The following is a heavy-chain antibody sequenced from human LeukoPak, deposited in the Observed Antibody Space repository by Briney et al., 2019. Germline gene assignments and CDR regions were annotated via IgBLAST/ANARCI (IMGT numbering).Heavy chain of an antibody. J-gene: IGHJ3*02. CDR2: INHSGST. D-gene: IGHD2-21*01. V-gene: IGHV4-34*01. Sequence: KPSETLSLTCAVYGGSFSGYCWSWIRQPPGKGLEWIGEINHSGSTNYNPSLKSRATISVDTSKNQFSLKLSSVTAADTAVYYCARDGDSDAFDIWGQGTMVTVSS. CDR1: GGSFSGYC. CDR3: ARDGDSDAFDI.